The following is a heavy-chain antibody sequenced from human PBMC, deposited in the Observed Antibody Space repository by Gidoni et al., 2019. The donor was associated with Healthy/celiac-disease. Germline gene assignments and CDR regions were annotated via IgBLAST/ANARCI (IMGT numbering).Heavy chain of an antibody. J-gene: IGHJ4*02. CDR1: GGSFSGYN. CDR2: INHSGST. CDR3: ARGPLRTFGH. Sequence: QVQLQQWCAGLLKPSETLSLTCAVYGGSFSGYNWSWIRQPPGKGLEWIGEINHSGSTNYNPSLKSRVTISVDTSKNQFSLKLSSVTAADTAVYYCARGPLRTFGHWGQGTLVTVSS. V-gene: IGHV4-34*01.